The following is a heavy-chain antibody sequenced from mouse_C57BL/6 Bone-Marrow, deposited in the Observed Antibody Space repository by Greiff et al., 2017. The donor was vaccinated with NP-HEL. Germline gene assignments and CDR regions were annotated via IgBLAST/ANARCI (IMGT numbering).Heavy chain of an antibody. J-gene: IGHJ1*03. D-gene: IGHD4-1*01. CDR1: GIDFSRYW. V-gene: IGHV4-1*01. CDR3: ARQAGTRWDFEV. CDR2: INPDSSTI. Sequence: DVQLQESGGGLVQPGGSLKLSCAASGIDFSRYWMSWVRRAPGKGLEWIGEINPDSSTINYAPSLKDKFIIARDNAKNTLYLQRSKVRYEDTALYYSARQAGTRWDFEVWGTGTTVTASS.